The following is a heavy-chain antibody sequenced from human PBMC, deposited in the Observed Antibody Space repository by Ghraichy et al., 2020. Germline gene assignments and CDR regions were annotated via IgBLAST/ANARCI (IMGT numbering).Heavy chain of an antibody. Sequence: GGSLRLSCEASGFTFDTFAMRWVRQAPGKGLEWVASLSASSGTTNYADSVKGRLTISRDNSKNTLYLQMNNLKDEDTAMYFCAKDADEDDYGLFDYWGQGTLVTVSS. V-gene: IGHV3-23*01. CDR1: GFTFDTFA. D-gene: IGHD4-17*01. CDR3: AKDADEDDYGLFDY. CDR2: LSASSGTT. J-gene: IGHJ4*02.